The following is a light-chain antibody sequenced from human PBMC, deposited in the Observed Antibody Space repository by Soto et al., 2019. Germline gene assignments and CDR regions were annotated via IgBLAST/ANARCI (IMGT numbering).Light chain of an antibody. V-gene: IGKV3-20*01. CDR3: QRYDSLRT. J-gene: IGKJ1*01. Sequence: RVMAHRAGTLCVSPGGRATLSDRASQSVSSNLAWYQQKPGQAPRLLIYGASNRATGIPDRFSGSGSGTDFTLTITRLEAEDFAMHYCQRYDSLRTFGQGTKVDIK. CDR2: GAS. CDR1: QSVSSN.